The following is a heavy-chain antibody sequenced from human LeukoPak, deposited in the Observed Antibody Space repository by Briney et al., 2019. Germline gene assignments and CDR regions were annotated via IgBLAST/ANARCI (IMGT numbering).Heavy chain of an antibody. J-gene: IGHJ5*02. D-gene: IGHD6-13*01. CDR3: ARSMSAAGSNWFDP. V-gene: IGHV4-61*02. CDR2: IYTSGST. Sequence: PSETLSLTCTVSGGSISSGSYYWSWIRQPAGKGLEWIGRIYTSGSTNYNPSLKSRVTISVDTSKNQFSLQLNSVTPEDTAVYYCARSMSAAGSNWFDPWGQGTLVTVSS. CDR1: GGSISSGSYY.